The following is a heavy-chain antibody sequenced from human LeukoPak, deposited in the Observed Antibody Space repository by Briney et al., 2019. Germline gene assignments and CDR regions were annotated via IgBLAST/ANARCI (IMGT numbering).Heavy chain of an antibody. CDR3: ARMNYVSSGWGAPFDD. CDR2: ISPSSTRI. CDR1: GFTFSSYA. Sequence: GGSLRLSCAASGFTFSSYAMTWVRQAPGKGLEWVSYISPSSTRIDYAASVRGRFTISRDNAKSSLYLQVNSLRAEDTAVYYCARMNYVSSGWGAPFDDWGQGTLVTVSS. J-gene: IGHJ4*02. D-gene: IGHD1-7*01. V-gene: IGHV3-48*04.